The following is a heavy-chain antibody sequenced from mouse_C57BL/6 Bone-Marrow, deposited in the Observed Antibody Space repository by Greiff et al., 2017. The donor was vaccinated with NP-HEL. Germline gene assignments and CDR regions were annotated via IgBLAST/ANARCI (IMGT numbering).Heavy chain of an antibody. J-gene: IGHJ1*03. V-gene: IGHV1-64*01. D-gene: IGHD2-5*01. Sequence: QVQLQQPGAELVKPGASVKLSCKASGYTFTSYWMHWVKQRPGQGLEWIGMIHPNSGSTNYNEKFKSKATLTVDKSSSTAYMQLSSLTPEDSAVYYCARGAYYSNYWYFDVWGTGTTVTVAS. CDR2: IHPNSGST. CDR1: GYTFTSYW. CDR3: ARGAYYSNYWYFDV.